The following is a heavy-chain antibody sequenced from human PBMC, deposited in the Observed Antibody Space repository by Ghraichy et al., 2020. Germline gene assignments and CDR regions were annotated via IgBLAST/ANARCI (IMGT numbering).Heavy chain of an antibody. J-gene: IGHJ5*02. CDR3: AKDMMVLRILEWLSYFDD. CDR2: ITDSGYNT. V-gene: IGHV3-23*01. D-gene: IGHD3-3*01. Sequence: GGSLRLSSAASGFTFRDYAMTWVRQAPGKGLEWVASITDSGYNTYYADSVKGRFTISRDNSKNMLSLQMNSLRVEDTAIYYCAKDMMVLRILEWLSYFDDWGQGTLVTVSS. CDR1: GFTFRDYA.